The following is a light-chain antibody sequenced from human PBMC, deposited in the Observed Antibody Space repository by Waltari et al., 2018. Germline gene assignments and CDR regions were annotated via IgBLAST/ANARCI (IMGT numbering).Light chain of an antibody. V-gene: IGKV1-5*03. Sequence: DIQMTQSPSTLSASGGDRVTITCRASQSFSTWLAWYQQKPGKPPRLLIYKASTLDSGDPSRFSGSGSGSEFTLTITSLQPDDFATYFCQQYNNYPWTFGQGTKVEIK. J-gene: IGKJ1*01. CDR1: QSFSTW. CDR2: KAS. CDR3: QQYNNYPWT.